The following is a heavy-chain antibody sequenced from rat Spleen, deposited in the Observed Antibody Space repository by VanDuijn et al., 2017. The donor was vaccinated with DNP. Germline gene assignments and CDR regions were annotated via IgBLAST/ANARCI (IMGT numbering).Heavy chain of an antibody. CDR2: ISTSGSRT. CDR3: AKNSGYYFDY. Sequence: EVQLVESGGGLVQAGRSLKLSCAASGFTFSDYYMAWVRQAPTKGLEWVATISTSGSRTYYPDSVKGRFTISRDNAKSSLYLQMNSLKSEDTATYYCAKNSGYYFDYWGPGTMVTVSS. D-gene: IGHD4-3*01. CDR1: GFTFSDYY. V-gene: IGHV5-27*01. J-gene: IGHJ1*01.